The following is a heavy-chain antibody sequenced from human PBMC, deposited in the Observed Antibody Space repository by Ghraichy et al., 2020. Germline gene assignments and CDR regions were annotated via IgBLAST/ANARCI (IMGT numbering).Heavy chain of an antibody. CDR1: GGSISSYY. CDR3: ARDEFAHAFDI. V-gene: IGHV4-59*01. Sequence: SETLSLTCTVSGGSISSYYWSWIRQPPGKGLEWIGYIYYSGSTNYNPSLKSRVTISVDTSKNQSSLKLSSVTAADTAVYYCARDEFAHAFDIWGQGTMVTVSS. J-gene: IGHJ3*02. CDR2: IYYSGST.